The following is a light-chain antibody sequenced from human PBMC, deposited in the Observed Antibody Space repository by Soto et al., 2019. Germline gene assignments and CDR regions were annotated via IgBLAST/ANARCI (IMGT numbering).Light chain of an antibody. J-gene: IGLJ3*02. CDR1: SSNIGADYD. CDR2: ANT. CDR3: QSYDSSLSGSV. Sequence: QSVLTQPPSVSGAPGQRVTISCTGSSSNIGADYDVHWYQQLPGAAPKLLIRANTHRPSGVPDRFSASKSGTSASLAITVLQADDEADYYCQSYDSSLSGSVFGGGTKLTVL. V-gene: IGLV1-40*01.